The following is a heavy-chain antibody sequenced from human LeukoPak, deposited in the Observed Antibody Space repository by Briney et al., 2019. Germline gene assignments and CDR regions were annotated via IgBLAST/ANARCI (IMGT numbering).Heavy chain of an antibody. CDR3: ARDQRHDFWGSLNAFDI. D-gene: IGHD3-3*01. V-gene: IGHV3-48*01. Sequence: PGGSLRLSCAASGFTFSSYSMNWVRQAPGKGLEWVSYISSSSSTIYYADSVKSRFTISRDNAKNSLYLQMNSLRAEDTAVYYCARDQRHDFWGSLNAFDIWGQGTMVTVSS. CDR1: GFTFSSYS. J-gene: IGHJ3*02. CDR2: ISSSSSTI.